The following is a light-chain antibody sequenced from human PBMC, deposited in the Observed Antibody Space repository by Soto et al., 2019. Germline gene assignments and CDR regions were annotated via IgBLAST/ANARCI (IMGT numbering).Light chain of an antibody. Sequence: EIVLTQSPGTLSLSQGEIATLSCRASQSVSSSYLAWYQQKPGQAPRLLIYGASRRATGIPDRFRGSGSGTDFTLTISRLEPEDFAVYYCQQYGSSRTFGQGTKVEIK. CDR2: GAS. V-gene: IGKV3-20*01. CDR3: QQYGSSRT. J-gene: IGKJ1*01. CDR1: QSVSSSY.